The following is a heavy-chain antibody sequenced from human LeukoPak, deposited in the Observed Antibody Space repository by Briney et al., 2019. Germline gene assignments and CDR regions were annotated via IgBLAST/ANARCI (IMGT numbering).Heavy chain of an antibody. D-gene: IGHD3-9*01. CDR2: INPNSGGT. V-gene: IGHV1-2*02. Sequence: ASVKVSCKASGYTFTSYGISWVRQAPGQGLEWMGWINPNSGGTNYAQKFQGRVTMTRDTSISTAYMELSRLRSDDTAVYYCAREGSYDILTGYYTNWGQGTLVTVSS. CDR3: AREGSYDILTGYYTN. J-gene: IGHJ4*02. CDR1: GYTFTSYG.